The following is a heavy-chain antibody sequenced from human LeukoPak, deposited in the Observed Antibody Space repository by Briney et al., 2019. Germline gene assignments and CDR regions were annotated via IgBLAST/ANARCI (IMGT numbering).Heavy chain of an antibody. Sequence: GGSLRLSCAASGFTFSSYSMNWVRQAPGKGLEWVSSISSSSSYIYYADSVKGRFTISRDNSKNTLFLQMNSLTAEDTAVYYCAKGAEEGVVITSVYYYYMDVWGKGTTVAISS. J-gene: IGHJ6*03. D-gene: IGHD3-22*01. CDR1: GFTFSSYS. CDR3: AKGAEEGVVITSVYYYYMDV. CDR2: ISSSSSYI. V-gene: IGHV3-21*04.